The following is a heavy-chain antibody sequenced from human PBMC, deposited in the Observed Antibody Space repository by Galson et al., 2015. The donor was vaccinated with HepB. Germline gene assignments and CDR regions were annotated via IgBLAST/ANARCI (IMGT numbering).Heavy chain of an antibody. D-gene: IGHD3-16*01. V-gene: IGHV3-21*01. CDR1: GFIFSHYK. CDR3: ARLLGGRTGDHMDV. CDR2: ITSSGSDK. Sequence: SLRLSCAASGFIFSHYKMNWVRQAPGKGLEWVSSITSSGSDKTYADSVKGRFTISRDNPKTSLYLQMNSLRVEDTAVYYCARLLGGRTGDHMDVWGKGTTVIVSS. J-gene: IGHJ6*03.